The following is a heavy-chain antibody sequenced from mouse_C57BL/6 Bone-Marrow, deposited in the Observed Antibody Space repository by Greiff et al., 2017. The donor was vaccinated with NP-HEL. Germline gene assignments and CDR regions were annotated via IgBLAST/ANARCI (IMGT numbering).Heavy chain of an antibody. CDR1: GYTFTSYW. V-gene: IGHV1-7*01. CDR3: ARTRDWKNGRP. D-gene: IGHD1-1*01. Sequence: VQLQQSGAELAKPGASVKLSCKASGYTFTSYWMHWVKQRPGQGLEWIGYINPSSGYTKYNQKFKDKATLTADKSSSTAYMQLSSLTYVDSAVYYCARTRDWKNGRPWGQGTSVTVSS. CDR2: INPSSGYT. J-gene: IGHJ4*01.